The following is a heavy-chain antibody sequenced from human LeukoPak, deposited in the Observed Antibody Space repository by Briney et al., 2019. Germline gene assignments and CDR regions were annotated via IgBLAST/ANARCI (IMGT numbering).Heavy chain of an antibody. D-gene: IGHD3-22*01. V-gene: IGHV3-7*01. CDR1: GFTFSSYW. CDR3: ATYSSLNRREFQY. CDR2: IQQDGSEK. Sequence: GGSLRLSCAASGFTFSSYWMSWVRQAPGKGLEWVANIQQDGSEKYYVDSVKGRLTISRDNAKNSLYPQMNSLRAEDTAVYYCATYSSLNRREFQYWGQGTLLTVSS. J-gene: IGHJ1*01.